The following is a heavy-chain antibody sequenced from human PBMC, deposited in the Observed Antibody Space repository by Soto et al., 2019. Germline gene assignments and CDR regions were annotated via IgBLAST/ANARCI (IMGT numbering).Heavy chain of an antibody. J-gene: IGHJ4*02. CDR2: MNPNSGNT. Sequence: QVQLVQSGAVVKKPGASVKVSCKPPGYTFTSSDINWVRQATGQGLEWMGWMNPNSGNTGYAQKFQGRVTMTTNTSISTAYMELSSLRSEDTAVYYCARALYGYNVDYWGQGTLVTVSS. CDR3: ARALYGYNVDY. V-gene: IGHV1-8*01. CDR1: GYTFTSSD. D-gene: IGHD5-12*01.